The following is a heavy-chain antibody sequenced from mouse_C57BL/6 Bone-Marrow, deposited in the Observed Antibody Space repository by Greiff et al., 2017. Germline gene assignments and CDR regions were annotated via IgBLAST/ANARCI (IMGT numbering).Heavy chain of an antibody. CDR3: ARPSYGSSTYYYAMDY. V-gene: IGHV1-80*01. CDR1: GYAFSSYW. Sequence: QVQLQQSGAELVKPGASVKISCKASGYAFSSYWMNWVKQRPGTGLEWIGQIYPGDGDTNYNGKFKGKATLTAAKSSSTAYMQLSSLTSEDSAVYFCARPSYGSSTYYYAMDYWGQGTSVTVSS. J-gene: IGHJ4*01. CDR2: IYPGDGDT. D-gene: IGHD1-1*01.